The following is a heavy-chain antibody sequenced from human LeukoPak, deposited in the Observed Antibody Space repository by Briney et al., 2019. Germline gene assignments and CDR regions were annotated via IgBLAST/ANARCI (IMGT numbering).Heavy chain of an antibody. J-gene: IGHJ4*02. V-gene: IGHV3-30*02. CDR2: IRYDGSNK. CDR1: GFTFSSYG. CDR3: AKDLEAVYDYGDSEPDY. D-gene: IGHD4-17*01. Sequence: PGGSLRLSCAASGFTFSSYGMHWVRQAPGKGLEWVAFIRYDGSNKYYADSVKGRFTISRDNSKNTLYLQMNSLRAEDTAVYYCAKDLEAVYDYGDSEPDYWGQGTLVTVSS.